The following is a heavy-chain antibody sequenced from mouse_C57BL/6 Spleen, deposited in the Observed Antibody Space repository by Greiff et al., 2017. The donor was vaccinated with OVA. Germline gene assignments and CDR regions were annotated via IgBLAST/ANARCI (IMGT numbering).Heavy chain of an antibody. CDR3: ARGSSSAY. V-gene: IGHV1-42*01. J-gene: IGHJ3*01. CDR2: INPGTGGT. Sequence: EVKLMESGPELVKPGASVTLSCKASGYSFTGYYMNWVKQSPEKSLEWIGEINPGTGGTPYNQKFKAKATLTVDKSSSTAYMQLKSLTSEDSAVYYCARGSSSAYWGQGTLVTVSA. CDR1: GYSFTGYY. D-gene: IGHD1-1*01.